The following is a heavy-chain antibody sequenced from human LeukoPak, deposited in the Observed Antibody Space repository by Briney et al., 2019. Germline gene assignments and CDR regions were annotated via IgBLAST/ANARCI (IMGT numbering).Heavy chain of an antibody. CDR3: ARVPRARAGYAYYFDY. CDR2: IIPIFGTA. CDR1: GGTFSSYA. Sequence: ASVKVSCKASGGTFSSYAISWVRQAPGQGLEWMGGIIPIFGTANYAQKFQGRGTITAAESTSTAYMELSSLRSEDTAVYYWARVPRARAGYAYYFDYWGQGTLVTVSS. J-gene: IGHJ4*02. D-gene: IGHD5-12*01. V-gene: IGHV1-69*13.